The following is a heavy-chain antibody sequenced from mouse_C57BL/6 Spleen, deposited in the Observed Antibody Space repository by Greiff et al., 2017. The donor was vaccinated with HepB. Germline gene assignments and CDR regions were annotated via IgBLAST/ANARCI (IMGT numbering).Heavy chain of an antibody. CDR1: GYTFTSYW. D-gene: IGHD1-1*01. CDR2: IDPSDSYT. Sequence: QVQLQQPGAELVKPGASVKLSCKASGYTFTSYWMQWVKQRPGQGLEWIGEIDPSDSYTNYKQKFKGKATLTVDTSSSTAYMQLSSLTSEDSAVYYCAYYYGSGDWYFDVWGTGTTVTVSS. CDR3: AYYYGSGDWYFDV. V-gene: IGHV1-50*01. J-gene: IGHJ1*03.